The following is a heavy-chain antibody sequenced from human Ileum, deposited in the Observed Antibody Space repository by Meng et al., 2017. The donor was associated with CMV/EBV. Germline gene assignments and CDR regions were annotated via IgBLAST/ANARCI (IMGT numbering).Heavy chain of an antibody. CDR1: GVFVRGTY. Sequence: RPVGCLGVCCAACGVFVRGTYQSWLRQVPGKGLEWVAIVSHDDYFYAESVEGRFTICRDNYKNTVYLQMNSLRTEDTVVYYCARGMAGFWWAFEYWGQGSLVTVSS. V-gene: IGHV3-30*19. CDR2: VSHDDY. CDR3: ARGMAGFWWAFEY. D-gene: IGHD2-21*01. J-gene: IGHJ4*02.